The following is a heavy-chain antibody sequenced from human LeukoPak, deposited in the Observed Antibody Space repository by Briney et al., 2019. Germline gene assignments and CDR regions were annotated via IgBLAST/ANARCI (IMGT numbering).Heavy chain of an antibody. CDR1: GYTFTSYG. CDR2: ISGYNGNT. Sequence: ASVKVSCKDSGYTFTSYGISWVRQAPGQGLEWMGWISGYNGNTKYAQKVQGRVTMTTDTSTSTAYMELRSLRSDDTAVYYCARDLATIVATTSYFDYWGQGTLVTVSS. CDR3: ARDLATIVATTSYFDY. D-gene: IGHD5-12*01. J-gene: IGHJ4*02. V-gene: IGHV1-18*01.